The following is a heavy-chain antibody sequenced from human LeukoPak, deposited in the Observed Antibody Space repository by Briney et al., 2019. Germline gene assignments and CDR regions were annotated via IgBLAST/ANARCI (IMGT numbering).Heavy chain of an antibody. CDR3: AKDPYCSGGSCYFDY. D-gene: IGHD2-15*01. CDR2: ISGSGGST. CDR1: GFTFNSYS. V-gene: IGHV3-23*01. J-gene: IGHJ4*02. Sequence: PGGSLRLSCAASGFTFNSYSMNWVRQAPGKGLEWVSAISGSGGSTYYADSVKGRFTISRDNSKNTLYLQMNSLRAEDTAVYYCAKDPYCSGGSCYFDYWGQGTLVTVSS.